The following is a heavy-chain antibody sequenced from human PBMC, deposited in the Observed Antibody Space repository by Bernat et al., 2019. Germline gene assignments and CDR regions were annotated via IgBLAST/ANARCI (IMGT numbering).Heavy chain of an antibody. D-gene: IGHD6-13*01. CDR2: INHSGST. J-gene: IGHJ4*02. V-gene: IGHV4-34*01. CDR1: GGSFSGYY. CDR3: AGVATPGQQLGGIDY. Sequence: QVQLQQWGAGLLKPSETLSLTCAVYGGSFSGYYWSWIRQPPGKGLEWIGEINHSGSTNYNPSLKSRVTISVDTSKTEFSLKLSSVTAADTAVYYCAGVATPGQQLGGIDYWGQGTLVTVSS.